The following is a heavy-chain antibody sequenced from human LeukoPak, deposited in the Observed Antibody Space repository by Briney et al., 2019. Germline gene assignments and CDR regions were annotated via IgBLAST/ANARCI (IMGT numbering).Heavy chain of an antibody. Sequence: GASVKVSCKASGYTFATFGISWVRQAPGQGLEWMGWISAYHGSTDYSQKLQGRVTMTTDTSTSTAYMELRSLRSDDTAIYYCARDQGMVRGETPFDYWGQGTLLTVSS. J-gene: IGHJ4*02. CDR3: ARDQGMVRGETPFDY. V-gene: IGHV1-18*01. CDR1: GYTFATFG. D-gene: IGHD3-10*01. CDR2: ISAYHGST.